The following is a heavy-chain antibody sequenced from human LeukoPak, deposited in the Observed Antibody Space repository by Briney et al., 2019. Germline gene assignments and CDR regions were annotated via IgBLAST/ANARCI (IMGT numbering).Heavy chain of an antibody. CDR2: INPNSGGT. J-gene: IGHJ2*01. CDR1: GYTLTDYY. Sequence: ASVKVSCKASGYTLTDYYIHWVRQAPGQGLEWMGRINPNSGGTLYAQIFQGRATMTRDTSISTAYMELSRLRSDDTAVYYCARDTRGLDYWYFDLWGRGTLVTVSS. V-gene: IGHV1-2*06. D-gene: IGHD3-10*01. CDR3: ARDTRGLDYWYFDL.